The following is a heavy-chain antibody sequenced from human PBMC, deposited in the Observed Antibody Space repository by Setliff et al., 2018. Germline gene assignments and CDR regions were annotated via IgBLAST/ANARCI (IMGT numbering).Heavy chain of an antibody. CDR3: ARDPHFDS. V-gene: IGHV3-7*01. J-gene: IGHJ4*02. CDR2: IKQDGSEK. CDR1: GFTFNTYW. Sequence: PGGSLRLSCAGSGFTFNTYWMTWVRQAPGKGLEWVANIKQDGSEKYYVDSVKGRFSISRDNAKNSLYLQMNSLRAEDTAVYYCARDPHFDSWGQGTLVTVSS.